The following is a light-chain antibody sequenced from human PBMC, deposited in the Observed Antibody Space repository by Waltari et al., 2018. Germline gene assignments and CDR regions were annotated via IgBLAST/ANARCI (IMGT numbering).Light chain of an antibody. CDR1: QSISSY. CDR3: QQSYSTPRT. V-gene: IGKV1-39*01. Sequence: DSQMTQSRYSLSASVGDRVTIPCRASQSISSYLNGYQQKPGKAPKLLIYAASSLQSGVPSRFSGSGSGTDFTLTISSLQPEDFATYYCQQSYSTPRTFGQGTKLEIK. CDR2: AAS. J-gene: IGKJ2*01.